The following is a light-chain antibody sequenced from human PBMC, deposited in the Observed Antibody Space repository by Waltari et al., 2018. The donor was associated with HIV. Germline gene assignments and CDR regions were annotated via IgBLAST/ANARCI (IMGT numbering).Light chain of an antibody. J-gene: IGKJ1*01. CDR1: QTFNGN. CDR2: GAS. CDR3: HQYNNWPQT. Sequence: TQSPATLSVSPRLRATLSCRASQTFNGNLAWYQQKSGQAPRPLIYGASTRASGIPDRFSGSGSVTRFTLTITGLQSEDSAIYYCHQYNNWPQTFGQGTKVEV. V-gene: IGKV3-15*01.